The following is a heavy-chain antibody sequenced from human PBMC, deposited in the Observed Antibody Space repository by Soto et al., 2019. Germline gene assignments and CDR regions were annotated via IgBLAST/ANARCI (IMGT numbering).Heavy chain of an antibody. Sequence: GGSLRLSCAASGFTFSSYAMSWVRQAPGKGLEWVSAISGSGGSTYYADSVKGRFTISRDNSKNTLYLQMNSLRAEDTAVYYCAKDLAHYYDSSGYYPYYYGMDVWGQGTTVTVSS. V-gene: IGHV3-23*01. CDR2: ISGSGGST. J-gene: IGHJ6*02. CDR3: AKDLAHYYDSSGYYPYYYGMDV. CDR1: GFTFSSYA. D-gene: IGHD3-22*01.